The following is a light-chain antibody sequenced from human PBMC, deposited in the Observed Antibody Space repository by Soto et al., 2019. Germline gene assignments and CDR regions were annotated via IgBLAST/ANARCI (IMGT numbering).Light chain of an antibody. CDR3: AAWDDSLNGYV. V-gene: IGLV1-44*01. J-gene: IGLJ1*01. CDR2: SNN. CDR1: SSNIGSNT. Sequence: QSVLTQPPSASGTPGQRVTISCSGSSSNIGSNTVNWYKQLPGTAPKLLIYSNNQRPSGVPDRFSSSKSGTSASLAKSGLQSEDEADYYCAAWDDSLNGYVFGTGTKVTVL.